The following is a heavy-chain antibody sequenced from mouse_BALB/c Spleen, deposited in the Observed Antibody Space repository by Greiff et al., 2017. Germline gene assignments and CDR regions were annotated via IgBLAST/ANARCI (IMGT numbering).Heavy chain of an antibody. CDR3: ATYGYDGAWFAY. CDR1: GFNIKDTY. CDR2: IDPANGNT. D-gene: IGHD2-2*01. V-gene: IGHV14-3*02. Sequence: VQLKQSGAELVKPGASVKLSCTASGFNIKDTYMHWVKQRPEQGLEWIGRIDPANGNTKYDPKFQGKATITADTSSNTAYLQLSSLTSEDTAVYYCATYGYDGAWFAYWGQGTLVTVSA. J-gene: IGHJ3*01.